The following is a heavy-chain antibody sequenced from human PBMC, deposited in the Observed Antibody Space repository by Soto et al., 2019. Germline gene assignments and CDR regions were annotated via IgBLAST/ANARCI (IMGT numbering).Heavy chain of an antibody. CDR1: GYKFIDYW. V-gene: IGHV5-51*01. D-gene: IGHD3-22*01. CDR2: IYPGDFDR. CDR3: ARSYGGEYYDSRSYYYAY. Sequence: GESLKISCKCSGYKFIDYWIGWVLQVPVKGLEWMGGIYPGDFDRKYSPSFQGQVTISADKSITAAYLQWSSLKASDTAIYYCARSYGGEYYDSRSYYYAYWGQGTLVTVSS. J-gene: IGHJ4*02.